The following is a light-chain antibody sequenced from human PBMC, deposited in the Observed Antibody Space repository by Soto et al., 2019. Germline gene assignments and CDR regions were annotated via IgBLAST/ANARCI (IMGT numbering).Light chain of an antibody. J-gene: IGKJ1*01. CDR2: AAS. CDR1: QGISSY. Sequence: VIWMTQAPSFLSASTPDRVTLNCRVSQGISSYLAWYQQRPGKAPELLIYAASTLRRGVPSRFSGSGSGTDFTLTITCLQAEDFATYYCQQYYSFPWTFGQGTKVDIK. V-gene: IGKV1D-8*01. CDR3: QQYYSFPWT.